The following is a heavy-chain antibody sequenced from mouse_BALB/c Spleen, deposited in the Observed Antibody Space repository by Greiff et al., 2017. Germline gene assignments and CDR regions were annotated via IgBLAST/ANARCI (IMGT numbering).Heavy chain of an antibody. Sequence: VQLQQSGPDLVKPSQSLSLTCTVTGYSFTSGYSWHWIRQFPGNKLEWMGYIHYSGSTNYNPSLKSRISITRDTSKNHFFLQLNSVTTEDTATYDCARRSSYVGYAMDYWGQGTSVTVSS. D-gene: IGHD1-1*01. CDR3: ARRSSYVGYAMDY. CDR1: GYSFTSGYS. CDR2: IHYSGST. J-gene: IGHJ4*01. V-gene: IGHV3-1*02.